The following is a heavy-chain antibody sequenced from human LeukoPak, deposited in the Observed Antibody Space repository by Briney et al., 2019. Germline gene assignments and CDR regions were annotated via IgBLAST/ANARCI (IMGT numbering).Heavy chain of an antibody. CDR3: ARDYSSSWYYFGY. J-gene: IGHJ4*02. Sequence: PSETLSLTCTVSGGSISSYYWSWIRQPPGKGLEWIGYIYYSGSTNYNPSLKSRVTISVDTSKNQFSLKLSSVTAADTAVYYCARDYSSSWYYFGYWGQGTLVTVSS. CDR2: IYYSGST. V-gene: IGHV4-59*01. D-gene: IGHD6-13*01. CDR1: GGSISSYY.